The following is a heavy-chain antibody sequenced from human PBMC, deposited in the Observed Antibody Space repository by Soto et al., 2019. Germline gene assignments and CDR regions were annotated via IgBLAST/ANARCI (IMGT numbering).Heavy chain of an antibody. J-gene: IGHJ4*02. CDR1: GFTFSSYE. CDR2: ISSSGSTI. Sequence: PGGSLRLSCAASGFTFSSYEMDWVRQAPGKGLEWVSYISSSGSTIYYADSVKGRFTISRDNAKNSLYLQMNSLRAEDTGVYYCARDSRQYYDSSGYYCYFDYWGQGTLVTVSS. D-gene: IGHD3-22*01. V-gene: IGHV3-48*03. CDR3: ARDSRQYYDSSGYYCYFDY.